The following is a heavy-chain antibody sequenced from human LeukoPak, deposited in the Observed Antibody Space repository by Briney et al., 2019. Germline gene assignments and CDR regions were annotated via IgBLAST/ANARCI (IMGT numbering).Heavy chain of an antibody. J-gene: IGHJ4*02. CDR3: ARVFSGRESVVITTYYFDY. CDR1: GYSISSGYY. D-gene: IGHD3-22*01. V-gene: IGHV4-38-2*02. Sequence: PSETLSLTCTVSGYSISSGYYWGWIRQPPGKGLEWIGSIYHSGSTYYNPSLKSRVTISVDTSKNQFSLKLSSVTAADTAVYYCARVFSGRESVVITTYYFDYWGQGTLVTVSS. CDR2: IYHSGST.